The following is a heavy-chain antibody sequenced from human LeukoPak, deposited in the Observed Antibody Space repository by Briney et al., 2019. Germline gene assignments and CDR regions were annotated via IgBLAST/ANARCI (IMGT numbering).Heavy chain of an antibody. CDR3: ASMGGSVRGGYYYGMDV. CDR1: GGSISSGGYY. CDR2: IYYSGST. Sequence: SETLSLTCTVSGGSISSGGYYWSWIRQHPGKGLEWIGYIYYSGSTYYNPSLKGRVTISVDTSKNQFSLKLSSVTAADTAVYYCASMGGSVRGGYYYGMDVWGKGTTVTVSS. D-gene: IGHD3-10*01. V-gene: IGHV4-31*03. J-gene: IGHJ6*04.